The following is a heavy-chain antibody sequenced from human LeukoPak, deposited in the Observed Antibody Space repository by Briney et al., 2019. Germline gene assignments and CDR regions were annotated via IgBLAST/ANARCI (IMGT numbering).Heavy chain of an antibody. Sequence: SETLSLTCAVYGGSFSGYYWSWIRQPPGKGLEWIGEINHSGSTNYNPSLKSRVTISVDTSKNQFSLKLSSVTAADTAVYYCARARGYCSGGSCYSHYYYYYYMDVWGKGTTVTVSS. D-gene: IGHD2-15*01. CDR1: GGSFSGYY. CDR2: INHSGST. CDR3: ARARGYCSGGSCYSHYYYYYYMDV. J-gene: IGHJ6*03. V-gene: IGHV4-34*01.